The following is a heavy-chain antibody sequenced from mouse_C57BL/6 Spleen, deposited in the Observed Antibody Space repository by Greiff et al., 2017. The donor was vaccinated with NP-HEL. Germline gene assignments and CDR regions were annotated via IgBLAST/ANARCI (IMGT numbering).Heavy chain of an antibody. D-gene: IGHD1-1*01. J-gene: IGHJ4*01. V-gene: IGHV1-52*01. CDR3: AKDGSSAYYAMDY. CDR2: IDSSDSAT. CDR1: GYTFTSYW. Sequence: VQLQQPGAELVRPGSSVKLSCKASGYTFTSYWMHWVKQRPIQGLEWIGNIDSSDSATYYTQSFKDQAILPVDKSSSTAYMQLSRLTSEDSAVYYGAKDGSSAYYAMDYWGQGTSVTVSS.